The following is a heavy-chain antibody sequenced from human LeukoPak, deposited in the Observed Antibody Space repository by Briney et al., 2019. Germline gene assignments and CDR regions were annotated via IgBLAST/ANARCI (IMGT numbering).Heavy chain of an antibody. Sequence: GASLRLSCAASGLTFSRYAMSWVRQAAGRGMEWVSAISGSVGSTYYADSVKGRFTISRDNSKNTLYLQMNSLRAEDTAVYYCAKDSDPMLYYYDSSGYFDYWGQGTLVTVSS. D-gene: IGHD3-22*01. CDR3: AKDSDPMLYYYDSSGYFDY. CDR1: GLTFSRYA. CDR2: ISGSVGST. J-gene: IGHJ4*02. V-gene: IGHV3-23*01.